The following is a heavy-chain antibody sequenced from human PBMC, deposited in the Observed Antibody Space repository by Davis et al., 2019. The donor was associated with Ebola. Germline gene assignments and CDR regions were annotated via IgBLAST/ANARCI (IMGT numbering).Heavy chain of an antibody. V-gene: IGHV4-34*01. CDR3: ARSHLRGSTSRVLMDV. J-gene: IGHJ6*02. CDR1: GGSFSGYY. CDR2: INHSGST. Sequence: PSETLSLTCAVYGGSFSGYYWSWIRQPPGKGLEWIGEINHSGSTNYNPSLKSRVTISVDTSKNQFSLKLSSVTAADTAVYYCARSHLRGSTSRVLMDVWGQGTTVTVSS. D-gene: IGHD2-2*01.